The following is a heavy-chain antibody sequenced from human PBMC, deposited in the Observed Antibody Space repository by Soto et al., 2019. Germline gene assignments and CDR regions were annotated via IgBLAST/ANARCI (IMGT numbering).Heavy chain of an antibody. D-gene: IGHD3-9*01. V-gene: IGHV4-39*02. J-gene: IGHJ6*02. CDR3: ARDHYVYDILTGYGYYYGMDV. CDR1: GGSISSSTCY. CDR2: IYYSGNT. Sequence: SETLSLTCTVSGGSISSSTCYWGWIRQPPGKGLEWIGSIYYSGNTYYNPSLKSRVTISVDTSKNQFSLKLNSVTAADTGVYYCARDHYVYDILTGYGYYYGMDVWGQGTTVTV.